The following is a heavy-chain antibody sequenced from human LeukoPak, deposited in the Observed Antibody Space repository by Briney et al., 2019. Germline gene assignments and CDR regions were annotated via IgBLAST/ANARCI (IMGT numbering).Heavy chain of an antibody. J-gene: IGHJ2*01. D-gene: IGHD5-18*01. CDR2: IHYSGST. CDR3: ARRAGYSYGPVDWYFDL. V-gene: IGHV4-39*01. CDR1: GGSISSSSYY. Sequence: SETLSLTCTVSGGSISSSSYYWGWIRQPPGKGLEWIGSIHYSGSTYYNPSLKSRVTISVDTSKNQFSLKLSSVTAADTAVYYCARRAGYSYGPVDWYFDLWGRGTLVTVSS.